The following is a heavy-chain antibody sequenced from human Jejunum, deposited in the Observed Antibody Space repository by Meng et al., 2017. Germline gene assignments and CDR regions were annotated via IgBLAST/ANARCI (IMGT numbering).Heavy chain of an antibody. CDR1: GVSITSYY. V-gene: IGHV4-59*01. CDR2: TFYNGNT. D-gene: IGHD1-1*01. J-gene: IGHJ4*02. Sequence: SESLSLTCTVSGVSITSYYWSWIRQSPAKRLEWIGYTFYNGNTNSNPTLRSRVPISLDTSTNQFSLNLNSVTAADTAVYYFARYETTYTPRGMNFDYWGQGMLVTVAS. CDR3: ARYETTYTPRGMNFDY.